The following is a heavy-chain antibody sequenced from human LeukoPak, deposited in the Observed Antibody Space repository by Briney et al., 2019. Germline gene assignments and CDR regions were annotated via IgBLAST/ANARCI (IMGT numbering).Heavy chain of an antibody. CDR1: GFTFDDYA. CDR3: AKGGGNSGYFQH. CDR2: ISWNSDNI. V-gene: IGHV3-9*01. Sequence: GGSLRLSCAPSGFTFDDYAMHWVRQAPGKGLEWASGISWNSDNIGYADSVKGRFTISRDNAKNSLYLQMNSLRTEDTAFYYCAKGGGNSGYFQHWGQGTLVTVSS. D-gene: IGHD4-23*01. J-gene: IGHJ1*01.